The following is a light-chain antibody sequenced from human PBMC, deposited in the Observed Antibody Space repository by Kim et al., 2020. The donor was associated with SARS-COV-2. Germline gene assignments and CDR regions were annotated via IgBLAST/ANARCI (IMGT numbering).Light chain of an antibody. CDR1: QSVSSN. Sequence: SQGERATLSCRASQSVSSNLAWYQQKPGQAPRLLIFDTSTRATGIPARFSGSGSGTEFTLTISSLQSEDFAVYYCQQYNNWPPLTFGGGTKVDIK. J-gene: IGKJ4*01. V-gene: IGKV3-15*01. CDR2: DTS. CDR3: QQYNNWPPLT.